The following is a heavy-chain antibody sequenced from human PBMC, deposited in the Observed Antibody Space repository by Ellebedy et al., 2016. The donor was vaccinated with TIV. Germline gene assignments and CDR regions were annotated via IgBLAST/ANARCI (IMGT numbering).Heavy chain of an antibody. CDR2: ISGSGGRT. CDR3: ARGRGGNTGTDYFDY. V-gene: IGHV3-23*01. D-gene: IGHD1-26*01. J-gene: IGHJ4*02. Sequence: GESLKISCAASGFTFSSYAMSWVRQAPGKGLEWVSAISGSGGRTFYADSVKGRFTISRDNSKNTLYLQMNSLRGEDTAVYYCARGRGGNTGTDYFDYWGQGTLVTVSS. CDR1: GFTFSSYA.